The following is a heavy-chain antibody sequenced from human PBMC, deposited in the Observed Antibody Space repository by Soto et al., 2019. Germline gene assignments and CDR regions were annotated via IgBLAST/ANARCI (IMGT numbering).Heavy chain of an antibody. D-gene: IGHD2-2*01. CDR1: GGSFSGYY. CDR3: ARVLGYCSSTSCYPIPNYYYYYGMDV. V-gene: IGHV4-34*01. Sequence: SETLSLTCAVYGGSFSGYYWSWIRQPPGKGLERIGEINHSESTNYNPSHKSRDTISVDTSKNQLSQKLSSVTAADTAVYYCARVLGYCSSTSCYPIPNYYYYYGMDVWGQGTTVTVS. CDR2: INHSEST. J-gene: IGHJ6*02.